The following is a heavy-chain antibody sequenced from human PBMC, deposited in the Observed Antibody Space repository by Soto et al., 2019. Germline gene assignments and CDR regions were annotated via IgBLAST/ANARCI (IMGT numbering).Heavy chain of an antibody. V-gene: IGHV5-51*01. Sequence: GESLKISCKGSGDAFTNYWIAWVRQMPGKGLEWMGIIYPGDSDTRYSPSFQGQVTISADKSISTAYLQLSSLRSEDTAVYYCARGNDLPYYYYGLDVWGQGTTVTVSS. J-gene: IGHJ6*02. D-gene: IGHD1-1*01. CDR3: ARGNDLPYYYYGLDV. CDR1: GDAFTNYW. CDR2: IYPGDSDT.